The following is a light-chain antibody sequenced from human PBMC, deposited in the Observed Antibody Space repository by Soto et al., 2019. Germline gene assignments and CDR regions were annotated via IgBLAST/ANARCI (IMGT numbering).Light chain of an antibody. CDR2: DVS. J-gene: IGLJ3*02. Sequence: QSVLTQPRSVSGSPGQSVTISCTGSSSGVGAYNYVSWYQHHPGKAPKVMIFDVSERPSGVPDRFSGSKSDNTASLTISGLQAEDEGDYYYCSYAGTYSWVFGGGTKLTVL. V-gene: IGLV2-11*01. CDR1: SSGVGAYNY. CDR3: CSYAGTYSWV.